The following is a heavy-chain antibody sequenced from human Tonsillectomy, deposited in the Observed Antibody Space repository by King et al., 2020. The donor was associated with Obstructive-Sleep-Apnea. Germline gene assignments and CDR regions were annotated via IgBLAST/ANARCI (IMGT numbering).Heavy chain of an antibody. Sequence: QLQESGPGLVKPSETLSLTCTVSGGSISSYYWSWIRQPPGKGLEWIGYISYSGRTNYSPSLKSRVTISVDTSKNQFSLRLSSVTAADTAVYYCASWGADKYFDYWGQGTLVTVSS. J-gene: IGHJ4*02. D-gene: IGHD3-16*01. V-gene: IGHV4-59*01. CDR1: GGSISSYY. CDR2: ISYSGRT. CDR3: ASWGADKYFDY.